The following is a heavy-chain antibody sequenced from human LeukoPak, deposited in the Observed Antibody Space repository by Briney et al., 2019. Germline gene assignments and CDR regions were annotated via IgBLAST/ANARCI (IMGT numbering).Heavy chain of an antibody. CDR3: ARGVSPKGMGGRRFDY. D-gene: IGHD1-26*01. V-gene: IGHV4-34*01. CDR1: GGSFSGYY. J-gene: IGHJ4*02. CDR2: IHHSGRT. Sequence: SETLSLTCAAYGGSFSGYYWSWIRQPPGKGLEWIGEIHHSGRTNYNPSLKSRVTISVDTSKNQFSLKLSSVTAADTAVYYCARGVSPKGMGGRRFDYWGQGTLVTVSS.